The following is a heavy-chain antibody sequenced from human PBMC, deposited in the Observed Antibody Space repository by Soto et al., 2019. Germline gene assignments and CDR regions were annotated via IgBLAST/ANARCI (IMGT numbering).Heavy chain of an antibody. Sequence: QVQLQESGPGLVKPSQTLSLTCTVSGGSISSGGYYWSWIRQHPGKGLEWIGYIYYSGSTYYNPSLKSRVTMSVDTSENQFSLMLSSVTAADTAVYYCARKDSGYGDYMDVWGKGTTVTVSS. CDR3: ARKDSGYGDYMDV. V-gene: IGHV4-31*03. CDR1: GGSISSGGYY. J-gene: IGHJ6*03. D-gene: IGHD5-12*01. CDR2: IYYSGST.